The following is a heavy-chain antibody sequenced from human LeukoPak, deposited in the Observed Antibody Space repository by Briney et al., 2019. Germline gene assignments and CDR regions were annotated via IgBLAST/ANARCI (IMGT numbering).Heavy chain of an antibody. CDR3: ARLLTRRAWFDP. V-gene: IGHV4-59*11. D-gene: IGHD1-14*01. J-gene: IGHJ5*02. Sequence: SETLSLTCTVSGGSISSHYWSWIRQPPGKGLEWIGYIYYSGSTNYNPSLTSRGTIAVDTSKNQFSLKLSSVTAADTAVYYCARLLTRRAWFDPWGQGTLVTVSS. CDR1: GGSISSHY. CDR2: IYYSGST.